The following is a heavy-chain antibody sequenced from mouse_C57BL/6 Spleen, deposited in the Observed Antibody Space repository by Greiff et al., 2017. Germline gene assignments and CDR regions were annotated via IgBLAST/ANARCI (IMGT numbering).Heavy chain of an antibody. CDR2: ISDGGSYT. J-gene: IGHJ2*01. V-gene: IGHV5-4*03. D-gene: IGHD3-2*02. CDR1: EFTFSSYA. CDR3: ARVRRTAQAYFDY. Sequence: DVMLVESGGGLVKPGGSLKLSCAASEFTFSSYAMSWVRQTPEKRLEWVATISDGGSYTYYPDNVKGRFTISRDNAKNNLYLQMSHLKSEDTAMYYCARVRRTAQAYFDYWGQGTTLTVSS.